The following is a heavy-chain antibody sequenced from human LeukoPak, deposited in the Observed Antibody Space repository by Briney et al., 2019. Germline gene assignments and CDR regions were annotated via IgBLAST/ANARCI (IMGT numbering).Heavy chain of an antibody. Sequence: PGGSLRLSCAASGFTFSSYWMHWVRQAPGKGMVWVSGINSDGSSTSDSDSVKGRFTISRDNAKNTLYLQMNSLRAEDTAVYYCARMEVAWGQGTIVTVSS. CDR1: GFTFSSYW. CDR3: ARMEVA. CDR2: INSDGSST. D-gene: IGHD3-3*01. V-gene: IGHV3-74*01. J-gene: IGHJ3*01.